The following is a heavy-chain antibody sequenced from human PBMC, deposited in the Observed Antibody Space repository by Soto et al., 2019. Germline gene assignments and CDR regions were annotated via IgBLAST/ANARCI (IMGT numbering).Heavy chain of an antibody. D-gene: IGHD1-26*01. Sequence: SETLSLTCAVYGGSFSDYNWSWIRQPPWKGLEWIGEIHQSGNSNYNPALKSRVIISIDTSKKQFSLKVNSATAADTAVYYCARDPQGDGRLDLDYWGQGTLVTVS. CDR3: ARDPQGDGRLDLDY. V-gene: IGHV4-34*01. CDR2: IHQSGNS. J-gene: IGHJ4*02. CDR1: GGSFSDYN.